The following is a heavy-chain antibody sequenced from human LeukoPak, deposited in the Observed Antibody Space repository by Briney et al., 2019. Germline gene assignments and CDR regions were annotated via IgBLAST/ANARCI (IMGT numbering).Heavy chain of an antibody. CDR2: INPNSGGT. CDR1: GYIFITHY. CDR3: AREEQWLVQSY. D-gene: IGHD6-19*01. V-gene: IGHV1-2*02. Sequence: ASVKVSCKASGYIFITHYIHWVRQAPGQGLEWMGWINPNSGGTNYAQKFQGRVTMTRDTSISTAYMELSRLRSDDTAVYYCAREEQWLVQSYWGQGTLVTVSS. J-gene: IGHJ4*02.